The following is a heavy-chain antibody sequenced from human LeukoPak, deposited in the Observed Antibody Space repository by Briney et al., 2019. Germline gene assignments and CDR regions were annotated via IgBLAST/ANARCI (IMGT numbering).Heavy chain of an antibody. CDR1: GGSFSSYY. Sequence: SETLSLTCTVSGGSFSSYYWSWIRQPPGKGLEWIGYIYYSGSTNYNPSLKSRVTISVDTSKNQFSLKLSSVTAADTAVYYCARITPYSSGWYYFDYWGQGTLVTVSS. D-gene: IGHD6-19*01. CDR3: ARITPYSSGWYYFDY. CDR2: IYYSGST. V-gene: IGHV4-59*01. J-gene: IGHJ4*02.